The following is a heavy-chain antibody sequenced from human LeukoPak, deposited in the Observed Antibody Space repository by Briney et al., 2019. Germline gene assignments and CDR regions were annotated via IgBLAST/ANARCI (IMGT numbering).Heavy chain of an antibody. D-gene: IGHD2-2*01. J-gene: IGHJ4*02. V-gene: IGHV1-2*02. CDR1: GYTFTGYY. CDR3: ASQGRQEPAAYYFDY. CDR2: MNPNSGAT. Sequence: ASVKVSCKASGYTFTGYYTHWVRQAPGQGLEWMGWMNPNSGATNYAQKFQGRVTMTRDTSISTAYMELSSLRSDDTAVYYCASQGRQEPAAYYFDYWGQGTLVTVSS.